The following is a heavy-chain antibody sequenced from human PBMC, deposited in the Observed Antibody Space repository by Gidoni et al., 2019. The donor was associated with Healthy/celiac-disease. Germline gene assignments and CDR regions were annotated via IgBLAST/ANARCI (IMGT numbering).Heavy chain of an antibody. CDR3: ARERLVPQLIAYYYYGMDV. CDR2: IKQDGSEK. CDR1: GFTCRSYW. Sequence: EVQLVESGGGLVQPGGSLRLSCAASGFTCRSYWMSWVRQAPGKGLEWVANIKQDGSEKYYVDSVKGRFTISRDNAKNSLYLQMNSLRAEDTAVYYCARERLVPQLIAYYYYGMDVWGQGTTVTVSS. J-gene: IGHJ6*02. D-gene: IGHD2-2*01. V-gene: IGHV3-7*01.